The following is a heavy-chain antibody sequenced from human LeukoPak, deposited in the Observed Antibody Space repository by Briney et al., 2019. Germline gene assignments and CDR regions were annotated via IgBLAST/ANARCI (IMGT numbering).Heavy chain of an antibody. Sequence: SVKVSCKASGGTFSSYAISWVRQAPGQGLEWMGGIIPIFGTANYAQKFQGRVTMTRNTSISTAYMELSSLRSEDTAVYYCAREGEYSSSSGTYNWFDPWGQGTLVTVSS. J-gene: IGHJ5*02. V-gene: IGHV1-69*05. CDR1: GGTFSSYA. CDR3: AREGEYSSSSGTYNWFDP. CDR2: IIPIFGTA. D-gene: IGHD6-6*01.